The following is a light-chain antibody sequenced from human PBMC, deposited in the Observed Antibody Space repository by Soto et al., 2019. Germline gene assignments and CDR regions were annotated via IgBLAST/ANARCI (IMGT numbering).Light chain of an antibody. CDR1: QTVSRNY. Sequence: EVVLTQSPGTLSLSPGERASVSCRAGQTVSRNYLAWYQKKPGQAPRLLIYGASTRAAGIPDRFSGSGSGTDFTLTITRLEPEDFAVYYCQQYGGPVPWAFGQGTKVDIK. CDR3: QQYGGPVPWA. CDR2: GAS. J-gene: IGKJ1*01. V-gene: IGKV3-20*01.